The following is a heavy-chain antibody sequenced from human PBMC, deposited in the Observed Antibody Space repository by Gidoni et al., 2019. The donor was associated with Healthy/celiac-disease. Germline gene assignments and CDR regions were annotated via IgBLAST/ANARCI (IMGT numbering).Heavy chain of an antibody. CDR2: ISYDGSNK. Sequence: QVQLVESGGGVVQPGRSLRLSCAASGFTSSSHAMHWVRQAPGKGLEWVAVISYDGSNKYYADSVKGRFTISRDNSKNTLYLQMNSLRAEDTAVYYCARDPVQLERLRYYYYGMDVWGQGTTVTVSS. J-gene: IGHJ6*02. V-gene: IGHV3-30*04. CDR3: ARDPVQLERLRYYYYGMDV. D-gene: IGHD1-1*01. CDR1: GFTSSSHA.